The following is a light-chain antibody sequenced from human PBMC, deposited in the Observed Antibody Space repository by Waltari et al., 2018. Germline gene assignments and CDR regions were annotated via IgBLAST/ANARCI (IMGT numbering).Light chain of an antibody. J-gene: IGLJ1*01. V-gene: IGLV4-69*01. Sequence: QLVLTQPPSASASLGASLKRTCTLSTLHRNYAISSVQHQPEKGARYLIRVNSYGSHIKGDVISDRFSGSSAGDELHLSISRLESEDEADYYCETGGMVTYVFGSGTTLTVL. CDR2: VNSYGSH. CDR3: ETGGMVTYV. CDR1: TLHRNYA.